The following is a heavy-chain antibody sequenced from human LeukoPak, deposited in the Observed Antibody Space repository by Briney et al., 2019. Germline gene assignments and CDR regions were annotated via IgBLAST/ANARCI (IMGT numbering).Heavy chain of an antibody. CDR1: GGSISSYY. J-gene: IGHJ6*02. V-gene: IGHV4-4*07. CDR2: IYTSGST. D-gene: IGHD1-1*01. Sequence: SETLSLTCTVSGGSISSYYWSWTRQPAGKGLEWIGRIYTSGSTNYNPSLKSRVTMSVDTSKNQFSLKLSSVTAADTAVYYCARDGNVYYYYYYGMDVWGQGTTVTVSS. CDR3: ARDGNVYYYYYYGMDV.